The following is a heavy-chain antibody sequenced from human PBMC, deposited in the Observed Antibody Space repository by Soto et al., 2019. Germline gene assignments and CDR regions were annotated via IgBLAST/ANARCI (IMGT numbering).Heavy chain of an antibody. CDR1: GFTFSSYS. V-gene: IGHV3-48*02. Sequence: EVQLVESGGGLVQPGGSLRLSCAASGFTFSSYSMNWVRQAPGKGLEWVSYISSTSSTIYYADSVKGRFTISRDNAKNSLYLQTNSLRDEDTAVYYCARPGDASGYTWWFSSWGQGTLVTVSS. J-gene: IGHJ5*02. D-gene: IGHD3-22*01. CDR3: ARPGDASGYTWWFSS. CDR2: ISSTSSTI.